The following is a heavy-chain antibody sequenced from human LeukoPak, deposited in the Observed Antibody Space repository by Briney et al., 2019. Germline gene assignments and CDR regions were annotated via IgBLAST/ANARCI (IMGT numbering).Heavy chain of an antibody. CDR1: GGSISSYY. CDR2: IYYSGST. V-gene: IGHV4-59*01. J-gene: IGHJ4*02. D-gene: IGHD1-26*01. CDR3: ARGGHTNPSFYY. Sequence: SETLSLTCTVSGGSISSYYWSWIRQPPGKGLEWIGYIYYSGSTNYNPSLKSRVTILVDTSKNQFSLKLSSVTAADTAVYYCARGGHTNPSFYYWGQGTLVTVSS.